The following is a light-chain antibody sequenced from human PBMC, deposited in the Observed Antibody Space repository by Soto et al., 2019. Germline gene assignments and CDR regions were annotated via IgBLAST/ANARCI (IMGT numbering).Light chain of an antibody. Sequence: QSVLTQPRSVSGSPGQSVTISCTGTSSDVGGYNYVSWYQQHPGKAPELMIYDVTKRPSGVPDRFSGSKSGNTASLTISGLQAEDEADYHCCSYVGTDTYSFGTGTKVTV. V-gene: IGLV2-11*01. J-gene: IGLJ1*01. CDR1: SSDVGGYNY. CDR3: CSYVGTDTYS. CDR2: DVT.